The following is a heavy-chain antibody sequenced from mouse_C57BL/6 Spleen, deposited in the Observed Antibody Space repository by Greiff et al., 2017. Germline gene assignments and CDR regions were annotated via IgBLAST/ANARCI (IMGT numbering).Heavy chain of an antibody. Sequence: EVQLVESGGGLVPPGGSLSLSCAASGFTFPDYYMSWVRQPPGTALEWLGFIRNKANGYTTEYSASVKGRFTISRDNSQSFLYLQMNALRAEDSATDYCARYNYYGSSPLDYGGQGTTLTGSS. CDR3: ARYNYYGSSPLDY. D-gene: IGHD1-1*01. CDR2: IRNKANGYTT. CDR1: GFTFPDYY. V-gene: IGHV7-3*01. J-gene: IGHJ2*01.